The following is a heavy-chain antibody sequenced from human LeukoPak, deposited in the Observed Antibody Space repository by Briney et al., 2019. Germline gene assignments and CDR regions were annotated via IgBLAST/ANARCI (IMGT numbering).Heavy chain of an antibody. CDR2: ISSSSSYI. J-gene: IGHJ4*02. D-gene: IGHD3-10*01. V-gene: IGHV3-21*01. Sequence: GGSLRLSCAASGFTFSSYSMNWVRQAPGKGLEWVSSISSSSSYIYYADSVKGRVTISRDNAKNSLYLKMNSLRAEDTAVYYCARDVVRARVDYWGQGTLVTVSS. CDR1: GFTFSSYS. CDR3: ARDVVRARVDY.